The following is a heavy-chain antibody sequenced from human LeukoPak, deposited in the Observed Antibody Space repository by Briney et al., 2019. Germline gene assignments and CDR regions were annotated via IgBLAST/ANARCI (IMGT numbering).Heavy chain of an antibody. D-gene: IGHD2-15*01. J-gene: IGHJ4*02. CDR3: ARGMAKDVVVAAFAN. Sequence: ASVKVSCKASGYTFTSYYMHWVRQAPGQGLEWMGIINPSGGNTSYAQKFQGRVTMTRDTSTSAVYMELSSLRSEDTAVYYCARGMAKDVVVAAFANWGQGTLVTVSS. CDR1: GYTFTSYY. V-gene: IGHV1-46*01. CDR2: INPSGGNT.